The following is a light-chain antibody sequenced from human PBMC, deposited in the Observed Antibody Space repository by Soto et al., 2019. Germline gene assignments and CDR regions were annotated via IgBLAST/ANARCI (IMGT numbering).Light chain of an antibody. CDR3: ASWDGSLSGHV. J-gene: IGLJ1*01. CDR2: KVS. Sequence: QSALTQPASVSGSPGQSITISCTGTSSDVGHPYNYVSWYQQHPGKAPKLLIFKVSNRPSGISGRFSGSKSGNTASLTISGLQAEDEADYYCASWDGSLSGHVFGTGTKLTVL. V-gene: IGLV2-14*03. CDR1: SSDVGHPYNY.